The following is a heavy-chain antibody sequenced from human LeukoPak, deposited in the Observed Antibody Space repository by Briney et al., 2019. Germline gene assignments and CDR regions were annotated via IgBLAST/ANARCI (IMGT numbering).Heavy chain of an antibody. D-gene: IGHD5-18*01. V-gene: IGHV1-69*04. Sequence: SVKVSCKASGGTFSSYTISWVRQAPGQGLEWMGRIIPILGIANYAQKFQGRVTITADKSTSTAYMELSSLRSEGTAVYYCAREVIQLWPGSTDYYGMDVWGQGTTVTVSS. J-gene: IGHJ6*02. CDR2: IIPILGIA. CDR1: GGTFSSYT. CDR3: AREVIQLWPGSTDYYGMDV.